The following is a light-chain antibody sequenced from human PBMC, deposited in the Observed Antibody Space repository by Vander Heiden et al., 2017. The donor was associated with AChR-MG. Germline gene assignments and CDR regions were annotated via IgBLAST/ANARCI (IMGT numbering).Light chain of an antibody. Sequence: ELVLTHSQGTRSLSPGEGATPPSRTSQSFTSNYLAWYQQKPGQTPRLLIYGASTRATGIPDRFSGSASGTDFTLIITRLEPEDFAVYYCQQYGSSTWTFGQGTRVEIK. CDR3: QQYGSSTWT. V-gene: IGKV3-20*01. J-gene: IGKJ1*01. CDR2: GAS. CDR1: QSFTSNY.